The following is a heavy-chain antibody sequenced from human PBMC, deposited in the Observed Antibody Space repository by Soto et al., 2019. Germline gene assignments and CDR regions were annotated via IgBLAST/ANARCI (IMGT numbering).Heavy chain of an antibody. D-gene: IGHD6-13*01. CDR1: GYTFTSYD. V-gene: IGHV1-8*01. CDR3: ARDQYSSSWYRMSYYYYYYGMDV. Sequence: GASVKVSCKASGYTFTSYDINWVRQATGQGLEWMGWMNPNSGNTGYAQKFQGRVTMTRNTSISTAYMELSSLRSEDTAVYYCARDQYSSSWYRMSYYYYYYGMDVWGQGTTVTVSS. J-gene: IGHJ6*02. CDR2: MNPNSGNT.